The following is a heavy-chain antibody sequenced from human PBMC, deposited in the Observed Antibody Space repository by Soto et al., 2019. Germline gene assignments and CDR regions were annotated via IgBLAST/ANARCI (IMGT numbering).Heavy chain of an antibody. D-gene: IGHD2-2*01. V-gene: IGHV3-64*04. Sequence: PGGSLRLSFSASGFTFSTYAMHWVRQAPGKGLEYVSAISSNGGTTYYADSVKGRFTISRDNSKNMLYLQMNSLRGEDTAVYYCAKDASTTADYYFDYWGQGTLVTVSS. CDR1: GFTFSTYA. CDR3: AKDASTTADYYFDY. J-gene: IGHJ4*02. CDR2: ISSNGGTT.